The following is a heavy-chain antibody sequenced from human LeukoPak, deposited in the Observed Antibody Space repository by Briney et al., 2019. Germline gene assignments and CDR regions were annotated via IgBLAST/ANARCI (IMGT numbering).Heavy chain of an antibody. CDR1: GFTFKNAW. V-gene: IGHV3-15*01. CDR2: IKSKTDDGTT. CDR3: TTDYSNYDYYFDN. J-gene: IGHJ4*02. D-gene: IGHD4-11*01. Sequence: SGVSLRHSCAASGFTFKNAWMSWVRQPPRKGLEWIGRIKSKTDDGTTDYAAPVKGRFTISRDDSKNTLYLQMNSLKTEDTAVYFCTTDYSNYDYYFDNWGQGTLVTVSS.